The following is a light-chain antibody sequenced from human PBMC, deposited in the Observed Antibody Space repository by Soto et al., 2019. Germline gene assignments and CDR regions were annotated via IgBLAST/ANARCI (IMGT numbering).Light chain of an antibody. CDR2: SNN. J-gene: IGLJ3*02. V-gene: IGLV1-44*01. Sequence: QSVLTQPPSASGTPGQRVTISCSGSNSNIGSNTVNWYQQLPETAPKLLIYSNNQRPSGVPDRISGSKSGTSASLAISGLQSEDEADYYCSAWDDSLNGGVFGGGTKLTVL. CDR1: NSNIGSNT. CDR3: SAWDDSLNGGV.